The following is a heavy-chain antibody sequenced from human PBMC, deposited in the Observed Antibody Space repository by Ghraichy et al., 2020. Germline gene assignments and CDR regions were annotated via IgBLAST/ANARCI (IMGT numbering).Heavy chain of an antibody. Sequence: ASVKVSCKASGYTFTGYYVHWVRQAPGQGLEWMGWINPNSGGTNYAQKFQGWVTMTRDTSISTAYMELSRLRPDDTAVYYCARESPYSSSSLAYYFDYWGQGTLVTVSS. CDR1: GYTFTGYY. D-gene: IGHD6-6*01. CDR3: ARESPYSSSSLAYYFDY. J-gene: IGHJ4*02. CDR2: INPNSGGT. V-gene: IGHV1-2*04.